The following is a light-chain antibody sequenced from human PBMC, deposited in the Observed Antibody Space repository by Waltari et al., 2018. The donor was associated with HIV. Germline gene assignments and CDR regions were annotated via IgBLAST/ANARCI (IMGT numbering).Light chain of an antibody. Sequence: QSALTQPASVSGSPGQSITISCTGPSSDVGSYKLVPWYQQHAGKAPKLIIYEGSKRPSGVSNRFSGSKSGNPASLTISGLQAEDEADYYCCSYGGSTDVVFGGGSKLTVL. CDR3: CSYGGSTDVV. J-gene: IGLJ2*01. CDR1: SSDVGSYKL. V-gene: IGLV2-23*01. CDR2: EGS.